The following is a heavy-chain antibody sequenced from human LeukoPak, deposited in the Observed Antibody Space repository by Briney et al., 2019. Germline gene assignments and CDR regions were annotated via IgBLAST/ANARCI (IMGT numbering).Heavy chain of an antibody. J-gene: IGHJ6*03. Sequence: GGSLRLSRAASGFTFSSYEMNWVRQAPGKGLEWVSYISSSGSTIYYADSVKGRFTISRDNAKNSLYLQMNSLRAEDTAVYYCARSYDSSGYYPYYYMDVWGKGTTVTISS. CDR1: GFTFSSYE. D-gene: IGHD3-22*01. CDR2: ISSSGSTI. V-gene: IGHV3-48*03. CDR3: ARSYDSSGYYPYYYMDV.